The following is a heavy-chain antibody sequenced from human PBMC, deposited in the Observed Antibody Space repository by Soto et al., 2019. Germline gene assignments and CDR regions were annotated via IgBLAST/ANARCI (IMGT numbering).Heavy chain of an antibody. CDR3: GRGLGELAYYYGMDF. CDR1: GGTFSSYA. CDR2: IIPVFGTA. Sequence: QVQLVQSGAEVKKPGSSVKVSCKASGGTFSSYAISWVRQAPGQGLEWMGGIIPVFGTANYAQKFQGRVTITADRSTSTAYMDLSSLRSDDTAVDYCGRGLGELAYYYGMDFWGQGNTVTVSS. V-gene: IGHV1-69*06. J-gene: IGHJ6*02. D-gene: IGHD3-10*01.